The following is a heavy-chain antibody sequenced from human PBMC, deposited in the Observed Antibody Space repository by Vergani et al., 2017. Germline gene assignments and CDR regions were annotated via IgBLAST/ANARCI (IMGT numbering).Heavy chain of an antibody. Sequence: QLQLQESGSGLVKPSQTLSLTCAVSGGSISSGGYSWSWIRQPPGKGLEWIGYIYHSGSTYYNPSLKSRVTISVDTSKNQFSLKLSSVTAADTAVYYCARGIHYGDYVLYYYYYMDVWGKGTTVTVSS. CDR1: GGSISSGGYS. D-gene: IGHD4-17*01. J-gene: IGHJ6*03. CDR3: ARGIHYGDYVLYYYYYMDV. CDR2: IYHSGST. V-gene: IGHV4-30-2*01.